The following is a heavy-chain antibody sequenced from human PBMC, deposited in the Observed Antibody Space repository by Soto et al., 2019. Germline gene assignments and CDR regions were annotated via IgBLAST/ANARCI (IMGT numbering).Heavy chain of an antibody. CDR2: IIPIFGTA. D-gene: IGHD2-15*01. J-gene: IGHJ6*02. CDR1: GGTFSSYA. Sequence: ASVKVSCKASGGTFSSYAISWVRQAPGQGLEWMGGIIPIFGTANYAQKFQGRVTITADESTSTAYMELSSLRSEDTAVYYCARGNRYCSGGSCYSANYYYYGVDVWGQGTTVTVSS. CDR3: ARGNRYCSGGSCYSANYYYYGVDV. V-gene: IGHV1-69*13.